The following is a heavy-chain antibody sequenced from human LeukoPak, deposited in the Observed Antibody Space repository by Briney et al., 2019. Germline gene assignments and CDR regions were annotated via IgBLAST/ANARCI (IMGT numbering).Heavy chain of an antibody. D-gene: IGHD1-14*01. CDR2: IWPSDSDT. V-gene: IGHV5-51*01. CDR3: ARLYTNEPFDP. J-gene: IGHJ5*02. CDR1: GYSFTSYW. Sequence: GESLKISCKSSGYSFTSYWIGWVRQMPGKGLEWMGIIWPSDSDTRYSPSFQGQVTISADKSISTAYLQWSSLKASDTAMYYCARLYTNEPFDPWGQGTLVTVSS.